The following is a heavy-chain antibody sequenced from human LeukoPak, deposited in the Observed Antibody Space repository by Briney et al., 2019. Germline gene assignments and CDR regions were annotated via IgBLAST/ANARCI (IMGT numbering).Heavy chain of an antibody. CDR1: GFTFSSYW. Sequence: GGSLRLSCAASGFTFSSYWMHWVRQAPGKGLVWVSGTNTDGSSTMYADSVKGRFTIARDNAKNTLYLQMDSLRAEDTAVYYCYGANAEHWGQGTLVTVSS. J-gene: IGHJ1*01. D-gene: IGHD4-23*01. CDR3: YGANAEH. CDR2: TNTDGSST. V-gene: IGHV3-74*03.